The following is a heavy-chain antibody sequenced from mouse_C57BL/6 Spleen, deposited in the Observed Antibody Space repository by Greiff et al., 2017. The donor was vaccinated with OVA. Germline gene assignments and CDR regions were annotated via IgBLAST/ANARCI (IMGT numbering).Heavy chain of an antibody. J-gene: IGHJ1*03. CDR1: GYTFTDYY. Sequence: VQLQQSGPVLVKPGASVKMSCKASGYTFTDYYMNWVKQSHGKSLEWIGVINPYNGGTSYNQKFKGKATLTVDKSSSTAYMELNSLTSEDSAVYYCARTLYWYFDVWGTGTTVTVSS. CDR2: INPYNGGT. V-gene: IGHV1-19*01. CDR3: ARTLYWYFDV.